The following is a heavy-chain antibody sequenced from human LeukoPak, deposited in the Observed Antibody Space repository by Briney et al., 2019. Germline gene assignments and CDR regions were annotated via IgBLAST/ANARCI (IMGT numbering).Heavy chain of an antibody. CDR1: GYTFTGYY. CDR3: ARDKRDSSSCKDY. D-gene: IGHD6-13*01. V-gene: IGHV1-2*02. J-gene: IGHJ4*02. CDR2: INPNSGGT. Sequence: GASVTVSCKASGYTFTGYYMHWVRQAPGQGREWMGWINPNSGGTNYAQKFQGRVTITRDTSISTAYMELSRLRSDDTAVYYCARDKRDSSSCKDYWGQGTLVTVSS.